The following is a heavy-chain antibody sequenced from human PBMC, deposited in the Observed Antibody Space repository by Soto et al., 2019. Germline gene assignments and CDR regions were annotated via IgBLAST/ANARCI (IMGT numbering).Heavy chain of an antibody. J-gene: IGHJ3*02. V-gene: IGHV3-23*01. D-gene: IGHD2-8*01. CDR3: XRXRAVYCSNGICLDAFDI. CDR2: LSSRGFST. Sequence: EVQLLESGGDLVQPGGSLRLSCAASGFTFNDYALTWVRQVPGKGLEWVSRLSSRGFSTHYAESVKGRFTISRDNIKXXXXXXXXXXXXXXXXXXXXXRXRAVYCSNGICLDAFDIWGQGTLVTVSS. CDR1: GFTFNDYA.